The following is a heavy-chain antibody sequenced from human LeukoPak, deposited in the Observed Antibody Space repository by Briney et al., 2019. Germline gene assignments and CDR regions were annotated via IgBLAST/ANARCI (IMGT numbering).Heavy chain of an antibody. J-gene: IGHJ4*02. CDR2: ISAYNGNT. D-gene: IGHD2-15*01. Sequence: GASVKVSCMASGYTFTSYGISWARQAPGQGLEWMGWISAYNGNTNYAQKLQGRVTMTTDTSTSTAYMELRSLRSDDTAVYYCARDEGYCSGGSCYHPYYFDYWGQGTLVTVSS. CDR1: GYTFTSYG. V-gene: IGHV1-18*01. CDR3: ARDEGYCSGGSCYHPYYFDY.